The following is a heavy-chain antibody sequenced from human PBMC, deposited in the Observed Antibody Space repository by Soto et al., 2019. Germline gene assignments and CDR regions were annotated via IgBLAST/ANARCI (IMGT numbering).Heavy chain of an antibody. D-gene: IGHD6-13*01. CDR3: ARDGSSWYNNWFDP. Sequence: ASVKVSCKASGGTFSSYAISWVRQAPGQGLEWMGGIIPIFGTANYAQKFQGRVTITADESTSTAYMELSSLRSEDTAVYYCARDGSSWYNNWFDPWGQGTLVTVSS. CDR1: GGTFSSYA. J-gene: IGHJ5*02. V-gene: IGHV1-69*13. CDR2: IIPIFGTA.